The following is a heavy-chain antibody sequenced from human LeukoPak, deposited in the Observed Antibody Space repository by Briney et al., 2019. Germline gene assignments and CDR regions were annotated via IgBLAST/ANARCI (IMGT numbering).Heavy chain of an antibody. CDR2: INWNGGST. J-gene: IGHJ4*02. CDR3: ARGKAYSGSYFYAVGY. D-gene: IGHD1-26*01. Sequence: GGSLRLSCAASGFTFDDYGMSWVRQAPGKGLEWVSGINWNGGSTGYADSVKGRFTISRDNAKNSLYLQMNSLRAVDTALYYCARGKAYSGSYFYAVGYWGQGTLVTVSS. CDR1: GFTFDDYG. V-gene: IGHV3-20*04.